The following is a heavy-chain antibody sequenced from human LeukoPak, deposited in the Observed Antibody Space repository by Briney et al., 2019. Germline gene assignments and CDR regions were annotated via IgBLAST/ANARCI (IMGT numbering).Heavy chain of an antibody. CDR2: IVISGGTT. V-gene: IGHV3-11*04. CDR3: ARDGGENSWEGYFDV. D-gene: IGHD2-21*01. CDR1: GFNVSDYY. J-gene: IGHJ4*02. Sequence: PRGSLRLSCAASGFNVSDYYMSWIRQSPGKGLEWVSHIVISGGTTYYRDSVKGRFTISRDTARNSFYLQMNSLRATDTAVYYCARDGGENSWEGYFDVWGQGALVTVSS.